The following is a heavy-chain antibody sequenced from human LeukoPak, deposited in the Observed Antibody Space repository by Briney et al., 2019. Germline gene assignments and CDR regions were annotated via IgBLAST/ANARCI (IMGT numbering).Heavy chain of an antibody. CDR1: GFTFSSYW. D-gene: IGHD1-1*01. Sequence: GGSLRLSCAASGFTFSSYWMSWVRQAPGKGLEWLANIKEDGNGKNYVDSVKGRFTISRDNAKNSLYLQVNSLTAEDTAVYYCARDRGTWNDDGFDYWGQGTLVTVSS. CDR2: IKEDGNGK. J-gene: IGHJ4*02. V-gene: IGHV3-7*01. CDR3: ARDRGTWNDDGFDY.